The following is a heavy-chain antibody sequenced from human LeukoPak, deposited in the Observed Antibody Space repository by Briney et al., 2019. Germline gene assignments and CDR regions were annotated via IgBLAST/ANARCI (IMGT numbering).Heavy chain of an antibody. CDR3: ARDFLAPIGLQWLAPYYYYYYGMDV. V-gene: IGHV3-30-3*01. J-gene: IGHJ6*02. CDR2: ISYDGSNK. Sequence: GGSLRLSCAASGFTFSSYAMHWVRQAPGKGLEWVAVISYDGSNKYYADSVKGRFTISRDNAKNSLYLQMNSLRAEDTAVYYCARDFLAPIGLQWLAPYYYYYYGMDVWGQGTTVTVSS. CDR1: GFTFSSYA. D-gene: IGHD6-19*01.